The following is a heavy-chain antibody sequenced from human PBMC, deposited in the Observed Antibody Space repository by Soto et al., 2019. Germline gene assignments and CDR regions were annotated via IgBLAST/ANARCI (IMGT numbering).Heavy chain of an antibody. D-gene: IGHD5-12*01. CDR2: IYYSGST. CDR1: GGSISSGGYY. J-gene: IGHJ4*02. V-gene: IGHV4-31*03. Sequence: SETLSLTCTVSGGSISSGGYYWSWIRQHPGKGLEWIGYIYYSGSTYYNPSLKSRVTISVDTSKNQFSLKLSSVTAADTAVYYCARAHSGYEPFDYWGQGTLVTVSS. CDR3: ARAHSGYEPFDY.